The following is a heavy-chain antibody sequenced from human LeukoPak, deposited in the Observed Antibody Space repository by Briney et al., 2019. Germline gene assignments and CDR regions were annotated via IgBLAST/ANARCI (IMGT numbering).Heavy chain of an antibody. CDR3: ATYDNWVAGDV. J-gene: IGHJ6*02. CDR2: IKKDGSEE. Sequence: GGSLRLSCAASEFTFSDYWMSWVRQAPGKGPEWVDNIKKDGSEEHYVDSVKGRFTVSRDNAKNSLFLQMNSLRVEDTAVYYCATYDNWVAGDVWAKGPRSPSP. D-gene: IGHD1-20*01. CDR1: EFTFSDYW. V-gene: IGHV3-7*01.